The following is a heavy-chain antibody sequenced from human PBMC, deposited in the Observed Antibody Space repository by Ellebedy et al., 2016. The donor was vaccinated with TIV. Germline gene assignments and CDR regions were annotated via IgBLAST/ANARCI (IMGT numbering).Heavy chain of an antibody. V-gene: IGHV4-34*01. CDR2: INHSGST. CDR1: GGSFSGYY. Sequence: GSLRLSXAVYGGSFSGYYWSWIRQPPGKGLEWIGEINHSGSTNYNPSLKSRVTISVDTSKNQFSLKLSSVTAADTAVYYCARGRRWLQGYFDYWGQGTLVTVSS. D-gene: IGHD5-24*01. CDR3: ARGRRWLQGYFDY. J-gene: IGHJ4*02.